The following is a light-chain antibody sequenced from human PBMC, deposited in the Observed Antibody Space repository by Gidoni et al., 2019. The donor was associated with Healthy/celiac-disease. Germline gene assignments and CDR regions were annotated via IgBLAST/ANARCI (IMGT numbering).Light chain of an antibody. CDR3: QQSYNTPLT. Sequence: DIQMTQSPSSLTASVGDRVTITYRASQSITTYLNWYQQKRGKAPKVLIYAAASLQSGVPSRFSGSGSGTDFTLTISSLQPEDFATYYCQQSYNTPLTFGGGTKVEIK. CDR2: AAA. V-gene: IGKV1-39*01. J-gene: IGKJ4*02. CDR1: QSITTY.